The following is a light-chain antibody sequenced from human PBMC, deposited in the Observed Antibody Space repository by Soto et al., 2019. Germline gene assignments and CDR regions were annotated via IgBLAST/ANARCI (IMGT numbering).Light chain of an antibody. CDR2: GSS. CDR3: QQYGSSPPYT. CDR1: QSVSNNY. J-gene: IGKJ2*01. V-gene: IGKV3-20*01. Sequence: EVVLTQSPGTLSLSPGERATLSCRASQSVSNNYLAWYQQKPGQSPKLLIFGSSDRDTGIPDRFSGSGSGTDYTLNISSLEPEDFAVYYCQQYGSSPPYTFGQGTKLEIK.